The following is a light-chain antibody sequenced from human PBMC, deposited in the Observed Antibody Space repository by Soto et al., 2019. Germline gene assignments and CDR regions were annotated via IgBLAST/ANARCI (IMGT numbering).Light chain of an antibody. CDR2: DAS. CDR3: QQRSNWPPIFT. J-gene: IGKJ3*01. CDR1: QTVNSSY. V-gene: IGKV3-11*01. Sequence: EIVLTQSPGTLSLSPGERATLSCRASQTVNSSYLAWYQQKPGQAPRLLIYDASNRATGIPARFSGSGSGTDFTLTISSLEPEDFAVYYCQQRSNWPPIFTFGPGTKVDIK.